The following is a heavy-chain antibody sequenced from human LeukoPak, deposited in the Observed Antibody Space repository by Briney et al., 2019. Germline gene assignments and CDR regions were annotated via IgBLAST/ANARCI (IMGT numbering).Heavy chain of an antibody. CDR2: INTDGSRT. CDR3: ARGSSGWYNY. D-gene: IGHD6-19*01. CDR1: GSTFSSYW. J-gene: IGHJ4*02. Sequence: GGSLRLSCAASGSTFSSYWMHWVRQAPGKGLVWVSRINTDGSRTSYADSVKGRFTISRDNAKNSLYLQMNSLRAEDTAVYYCARGSSGWYNYWGQGTLVTVPS. V-gene: IGHV3-74*01.